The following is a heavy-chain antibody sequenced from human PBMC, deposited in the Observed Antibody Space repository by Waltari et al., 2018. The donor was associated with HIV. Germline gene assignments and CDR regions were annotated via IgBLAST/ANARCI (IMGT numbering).Heavy chain of an antibody. V-gene: IGHV4-59*01. CDR3: ARAMFENDYYYGMDV. CDR1: GGSISSYY. D-gene: IGHD3-10*02. Sequence: QVQLQESGPGLVKPSETLFLTCTVSGGSISSYYWSWIRQPPGKALAWIGYIYYSGSTNYNPSLKSRVTISVDTSKNQFSLKLSSVTAADTAVYYCARAMFENDYYYGMDVWGQGTTVTVSS. CDR2: IYYSGST. J-gene: IGHJ6*02.